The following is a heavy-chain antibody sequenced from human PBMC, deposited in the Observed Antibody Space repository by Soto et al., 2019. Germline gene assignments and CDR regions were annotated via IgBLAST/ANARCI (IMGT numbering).Heavy chain of an antibody. J-gene: IGHJ4*02. CDR1: GDTFTIFA. CDR2: IIPTIGTT. D-gene: IGHD5-12*01. V-gene: IGHV1-69*12. CDR3: ARDLGSGYDPGDY. Sequence: QVQLVQSGAEAKKPGSSVKVSCKASGDTFTIFAISWVRQAPGQGLEWMGGIIPTIGTTNYAQRFQGRITITGDESTGKAYMELSSLKSEDTAVYYCARDLGSGYDPGDYWGQGTLVTVSS.